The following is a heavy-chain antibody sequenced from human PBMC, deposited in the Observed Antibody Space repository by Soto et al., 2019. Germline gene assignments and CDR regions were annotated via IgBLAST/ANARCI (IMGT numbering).Heavy chain of an antibody. J-gene: IGHJ4*02. D-gene: IGHD1-7*01. CDR3: AKGGYNWNYYPLDY. V-gene: IGHV3-23*01. CDR1: GFTFSSYA. CDR2: ISGSGGST. Sequence: EVQLLESGGGLVQPGGSLRLSCAASGFTFSSYAMSWVRQAPGKGLEWVSAISGSGGSTYYADSVKGRFTISRDNYKNTLYLQMNSLRAEDTAVYYCAKGGYNWNYYPLDYWGQGTLVTVSS.